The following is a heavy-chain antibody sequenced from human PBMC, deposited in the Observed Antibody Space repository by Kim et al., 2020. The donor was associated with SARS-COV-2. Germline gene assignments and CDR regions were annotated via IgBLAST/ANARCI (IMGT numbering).Heavy chain of an antibody. J-gene: IGHJ4*02. CDR3: ANALLYSSGWNLP. V-gene: IGHV3-23*01. D-gene: IGHD6-19*01. Sequence: ADSVKGRFTIPRDNSKNTLYLQMNSLRAEDTAVYYCANALLYSSGWNLPWGQGTLVTVSS.